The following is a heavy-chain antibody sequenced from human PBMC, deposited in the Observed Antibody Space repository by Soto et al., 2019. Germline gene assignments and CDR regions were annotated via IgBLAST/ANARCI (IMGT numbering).Heavy chain of an antibody. V-gene: IGHV3-30*03. CDR1: GFTFSNNG. Sequence: QVQLVESGGGAVQPGRSLRLSCAASGFTFSNNGIHWVRQAPGKGLEWVAVISSDGINKYYADSVKGRSTISRDNSKNKLFLQRNSLRVEDTAVYYCAMDLYGGSSRFDYWGQGTLVTVSS. J-gene: IGHJ4*02. D-gene: IGHD2-15*01. CDR3: AMDLYGGSSRFDY. CDR2: ISSDGINK.